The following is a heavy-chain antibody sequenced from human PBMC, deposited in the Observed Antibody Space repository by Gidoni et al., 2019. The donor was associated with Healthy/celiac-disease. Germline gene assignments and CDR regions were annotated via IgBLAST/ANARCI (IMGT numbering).Heavy chain of an antibody. CDR2: IYTSGST. J-gene: IGHJ4*02. V-gene: IGHV4-61*02. CDR1: GGSISSGSYY. CDR3: ASLAMAGYYFDY. D-gene: IGHD5-18*01. Sequence: QVQLQESGPGLVKPSQTLSLPCTVSGGSISSGSYYWSWIRQPAGKGLEWIGRIYTSGSTNYNPSLKSRVTMSVDTSKNQFSLKLSSVTAADTAVYYCASLAMAGYYFDYWGQGTLVTVSS.